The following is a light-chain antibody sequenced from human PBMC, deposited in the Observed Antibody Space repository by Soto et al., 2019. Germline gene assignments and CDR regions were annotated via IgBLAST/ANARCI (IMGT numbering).Light chain of an antibody. CDR2: RAS. CDR3: QQYGSSPLT. V-gene: IGKV3-20*01. Sequence: EIVLTQSPGTLSLSPGERATLSCRASQSVSSDYLAWYQQKPGQTPKVLIDRASSRATGIPDRFSGSGSGTDFPLTISRLEPEDFAVYYCQQYGSSPLTFGGGTKVEIK. J-gene: IGKJ4*01. CDR1: QSVSSDY.